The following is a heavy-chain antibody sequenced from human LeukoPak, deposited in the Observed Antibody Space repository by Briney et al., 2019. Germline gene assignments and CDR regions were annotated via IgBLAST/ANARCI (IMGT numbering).Heavy chain of an antibody. D-gene: IGHD1-1*01. J-gene: IGHJ5*02. CDR3: ATFRDDAGWFDP. Sequence: ASVKVSCKVSGYTLTELSMHWGRQAPGKGLEWMGGFDPEDGETIYAQKFQGRVTMTEDTSTDTAYMELSSLRSEDTAVYYCATFRDDAGWFDPWGQGTLVTVSS. CDR2: FDPEDGET. CDR1: GYTLTELS. V-gene: IGHV1-24*01.